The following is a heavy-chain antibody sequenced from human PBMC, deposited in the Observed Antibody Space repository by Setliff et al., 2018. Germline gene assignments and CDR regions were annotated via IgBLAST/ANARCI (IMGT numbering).Heavy chain of an antibody. Sequence: GASVKVSCKASGYTFIYYYIHWVRQAPGQGLEWMGLINPSGGGTIYARKFQGRVTMARETSTSTVYMELSGLRSEDTAVYYCARVYLASSGWDKANALDIWGQGTMVTVSS. D-gene: IGHD6-19*01. V-gene: IGHV1-46*03. CDR2: INPSGGGT. J-gene: IGHJ3*02. CDR3: ARVYLASSGWDKANALDI. CDR1: GYTFIYYY.